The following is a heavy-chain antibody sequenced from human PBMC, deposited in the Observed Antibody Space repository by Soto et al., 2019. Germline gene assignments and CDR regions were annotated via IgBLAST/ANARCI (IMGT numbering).Heavy chain of an antibody. CDR2: IYYSGST. D-gene: IGHD3-22*01. J-gene: IGHJ6*02. CDR1: GGSISSYY. CDR3: ARETYYYNSSGYYLYYYGMDV. Sequence: SETLSLTCTVSGGSISSYYWSWIRQPPGKGLEWIGYIYYSGSTNYNPSLKSRVTMSVDTSKNQFSLKLSSVTAADTAVYYCARETYYYNSSGYYLYYYGMDVWGQGTTVTVSS. V-gene: IGHV4-59*01.